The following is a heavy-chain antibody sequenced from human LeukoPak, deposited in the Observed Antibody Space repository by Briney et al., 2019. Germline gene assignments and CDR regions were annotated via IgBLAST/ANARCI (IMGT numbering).Heavy chain of an antibody. CDR3: AKCVGSVDPFDY. Sequence: GGSLRLSCAASGFTFDDYAMHWVRQAPGKGLEWVSGISWNSGSIGYADSVKGRFTVSRDNSKNMLYLQMNSLRAEDMAVYYCAKCVGSVDPFDYWGQGTLVTVSS. V-gene: IGHV3-9*03. CDR2: ISWNSGSI. D-gene: IGHD6-19*01. CDR1: GFTFDDYA. J-gene: IGHJ4*02.